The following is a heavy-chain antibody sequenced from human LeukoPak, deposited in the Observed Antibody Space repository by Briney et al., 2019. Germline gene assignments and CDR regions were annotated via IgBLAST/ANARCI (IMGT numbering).Heavy chain of an antibody. D-gene: IGHD2-2*01. J-gene: IGHJ3*02. CDR3: ARDFTDVVVPAADAFDI. Sequence: RGALRVSCAAPGFTFSSYSMNWVRQAPGKGLEWVSPIISSSSYIYYADSLKGRFTISRYKAKNSLYLQMNSLRAEDTAVYYCARDFTDVVVPAADAFDIWGQGTMVTVSS. CDR1: GFTFSSYS. CDR2: IISSSSYI. V-gene: IGHV3-21*01.